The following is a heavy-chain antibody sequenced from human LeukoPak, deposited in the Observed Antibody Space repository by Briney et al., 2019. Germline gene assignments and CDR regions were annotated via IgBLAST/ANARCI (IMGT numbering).Heavy chain of an antibody. J-gene: IGHJ4*02. V-gene: IGHV4-59*08. CDR1: GGSINSYY. CDR2: IYYSGST. CDR3: ARHSVCSPHYFDC. D-gene: IGHD5/OR15-5a*01. Sequence: PSETLSLTCTVSGGSINSYYWSWLRQPPGKGLEWIGFIYYSGSTHYKSSLKSRVTISVDTSKNQFSLRLSSVTAADTAVYYCARHSVCSPHYFDCCGQGTLVTVSS.